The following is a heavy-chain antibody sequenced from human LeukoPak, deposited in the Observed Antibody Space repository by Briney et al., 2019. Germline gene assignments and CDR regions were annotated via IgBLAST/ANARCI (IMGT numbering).Heavy chain of an antibody. Sequence: SETLSLTCTVSGGSISSYYWSWIRQPAGKGLEWIGRIYTSGSTNYSPSLKSRVTMSVGTSKNQFSLKLSSVTAADTAVYYCARDVTVAPYYDFWSGAYYGGAFDIWGQGTMVTVSS. CDR1: GGSISSYY. D-gene: IGHD3-3*01. CDR2: IYTSGST. CDR3: ARDVTVAPYYDFWSGAYYGGAFDI. V-gene: IGHV4-4*07. J-gene: IGHJ3*02.